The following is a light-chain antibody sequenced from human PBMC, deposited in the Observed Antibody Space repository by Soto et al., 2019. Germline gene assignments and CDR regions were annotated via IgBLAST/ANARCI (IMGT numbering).Light chain of an antibody. CDR3: QQYHDWPFT. CDR1: QSVSNN. Sequence: EIVMTQSLATLSVSPGDRATLSCRPSQSVSNNLAWYQQRPGQAPRLLVYGASTRATGIPARFSGSGSETDFTLTIISLQSEDFAVYYCQQYHDWPFTFGPGTKVDIK. V-gene: IGKV3-15*01. J-gene: IGKJ3*01. CDR2: GAS.